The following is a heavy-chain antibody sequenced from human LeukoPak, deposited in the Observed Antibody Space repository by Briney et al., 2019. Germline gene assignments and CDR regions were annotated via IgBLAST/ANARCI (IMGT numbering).Heavy chain of an antibody. CDR3: ARGPHYYDSSGYYLRN. V-gene: IGHV4-34*01. J-gene: IGHJ4*02. D-gene: IGHD3-22*01. CDR1: GGSFSGYY. CDR2: INHSGST. Sequence: SETLSLTCAGYGGSFSGYYWSWIRQPPGKGLEWIGEINHSGSTNYNPSLKSRVTISVDTSKNQFSLKLSSVTAADTAVYYCARGPHYYDSSGYYLRNWGQGTLVTVSS.